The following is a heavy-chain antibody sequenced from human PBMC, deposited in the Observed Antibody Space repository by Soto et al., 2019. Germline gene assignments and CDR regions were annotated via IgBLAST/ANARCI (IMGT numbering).Heavy chain of an antibody. D-gene: IGHD3-10*01. J-gene: IGHJ3*02. CDR2: ISSSSSTI. CDR1: GFTFSSYS. V-gene: IGHV3-48*04. CDR3: ARAQSGGLLDAFDI. Sequence: GGSLRLSCAASGFTFSSYSMNWVRQAPGKGLEWVSYISSSSSTIYYADSVKGRFTISRDNAKNSLYLQMNSLSADDTAVYYGARAQSGGLLDAFDIWGQWTMVTVSS.